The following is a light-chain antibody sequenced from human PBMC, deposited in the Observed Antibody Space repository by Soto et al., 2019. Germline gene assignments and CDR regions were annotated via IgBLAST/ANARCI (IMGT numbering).Light chain of an antibody. CDR1: QSISTY. J-gene: IGKJ1*01. Sequence: EIPMTQSPSTLSASVGDRVAITCRASQSISTYLAWYQQKPGKAHKLLIYKASSLESGVPSRFSGSGSGAEFTLTIRSLQPDDFATYYCKQYNTYSRTVGQGTKVDI. CDR3: KQYNTYSRT. V-gene: IGKV1-5*03. CDR2: KAS.